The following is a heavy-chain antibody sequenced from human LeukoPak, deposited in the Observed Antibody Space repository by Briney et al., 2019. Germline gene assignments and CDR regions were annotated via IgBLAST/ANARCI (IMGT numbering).Heavy chain of an antibody. CDR1: GGSISSYY. CDR2: IYYSGST. D-gene: IGHD3-22*01. CDR3: ARGRSSGYSDAYYFDY. J-gene: IGHJ4*02. Sequence: SETLSLTCTVSGGSISSYYWSWIRQPPGKGLEWIGYIYYSGSTNYNPSLKSRVTISVDTSKNQFSLKLSSVTAADTAVYYCARGRSSGYSDAYYFDYWGQGTLVTVSS. V-gene: IGHV4-59*12.